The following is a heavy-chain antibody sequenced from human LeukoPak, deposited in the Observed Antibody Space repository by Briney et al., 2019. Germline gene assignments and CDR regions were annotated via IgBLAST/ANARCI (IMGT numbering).Heavy chain of an antibody. V-gene: IGHV3-23*01. CDR3: ARILSGFYDS. Sequence: GGSLRLSCAVSGFTFGSYPMTWVRQAPGKGPEWVSDISESGVSTFYADAVKGRFTISRDNSKNTLYLQMKSLRAEDTALYYCARILSGFYDSWGQGTLFTVSS. J-gene: IGHJ5*01. CDR2: ISESGVST. CDR1: GFTFGSYP. D-gene: IGHD3-9*01.